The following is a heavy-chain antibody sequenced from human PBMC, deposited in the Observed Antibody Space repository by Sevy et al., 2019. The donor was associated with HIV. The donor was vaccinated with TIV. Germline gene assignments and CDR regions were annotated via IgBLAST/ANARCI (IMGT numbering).Heavy chain of an antibody. CDR2: IYHSGST. V-gene: IGHV4-38-2*02. J-gene: IGHJ5*02. Sequence: SETLSLTCAVSGYSISSAYYWGWIRQPPAKGLEWIGSIYHSGSTYYNPSLKSRVSISVDTSKNKFSLKLSSVTAADTAVYYCARDWVRFVVGVAAHGWFDPWGQGTLVTVSS. CDR3: ARDWVRFVVGVAAHGWFDP. D-gene: IGHD2-15*01. CDR1: GYSISSAYY.